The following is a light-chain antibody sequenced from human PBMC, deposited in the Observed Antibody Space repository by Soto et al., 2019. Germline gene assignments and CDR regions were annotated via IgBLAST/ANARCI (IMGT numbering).Light chain of an antibody. Sequence: DIQMTQSPSTLSASVGDRVTITCRASQSISSWLAWYQQKPGKAPKLLIYKASSLESGVPSRFSGSGSGTEFIPTISSLQPDDFATNYCQQYNSYPSTFGQGTKVEIK. J-gene: IGKJ1*01. CDR3: QQYNSYPST. V-gene: IGKV1-5*03. CDR2: KAS. CDR1: QSISSW.